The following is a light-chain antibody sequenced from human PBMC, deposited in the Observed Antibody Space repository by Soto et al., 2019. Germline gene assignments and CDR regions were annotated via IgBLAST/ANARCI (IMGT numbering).Light chain of an antibody. V-gene: IGLV1-47*01. Sequence: QSVLTQPPSASGTPGQRVTISCSGSSSNIGSNYVYWYQQLPGTAPKLLIYRNNQRPSGVPDRFSGSKSCTSASLAISGLRSEDDADDYCAAWDDSLSGVVFGGGTKLTVL. J-gene: IGLJ2*01. CDR1: SSNIGSNY. CDR3: AAWDDSLSGVV. CDR2: RNN.